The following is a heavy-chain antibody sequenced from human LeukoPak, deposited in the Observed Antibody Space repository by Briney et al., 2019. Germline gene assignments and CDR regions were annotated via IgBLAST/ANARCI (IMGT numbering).Heavy chain of an antibody. V-gene: IGHV4-34*01. CDR1: GGSLTGYY. Sequence: PSETLSLTCGVSGGSLTGYYWSWIRQPPGKGLEWIGEINHSGSTKYNPSLESRVSISLDTSKNHFSLRLSSVTAADTAVYYCARRVAFDIWGQGTMVTVSS. CDR2: INHSGST. CDR3: ARRVAFDI. J-gene: IGHJ3*02.